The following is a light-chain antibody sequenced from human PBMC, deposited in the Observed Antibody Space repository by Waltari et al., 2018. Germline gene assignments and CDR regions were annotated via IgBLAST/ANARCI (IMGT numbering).Light chain of an antibody. CDR3: QQYGSSPPWT. Sequence: EIVLTQSPGTLSLSPGERATLSCSAIQSVTSHYLAWYQQKPGQAPRLLIYGASSRATGIPDRFSGSGSGTDFTLTISRLEPTDSALYYCQQYGSSPPWTFGQGTKVEIK. CDR2: GAS. V-gene: IGKV3-20*01. CDR1: QSVTSHY. J-gene: IGKJ1*01.